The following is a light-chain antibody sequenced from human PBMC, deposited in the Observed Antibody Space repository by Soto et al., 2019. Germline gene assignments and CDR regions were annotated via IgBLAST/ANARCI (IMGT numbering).Light chain of an antibody. CDR1: NSNIGTGYP. V-gene: IGLV1-40*01. CDR3: QSYDRGLLGMV. J-gene: IGLJ2*01. Sequence: QSVLTHPPSVSEAPGQRVTISGTGNNSNIGTGYPVSWYQQFPGPAHRLIIYADSTRPSGVPDRFSGSKSDTSAALAITGLQSEDAADSYCQSYDRGLLGMVFGGGTKLTVL. CDR2: ADS.